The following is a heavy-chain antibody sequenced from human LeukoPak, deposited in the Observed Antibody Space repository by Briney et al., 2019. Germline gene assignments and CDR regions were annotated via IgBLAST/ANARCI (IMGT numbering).Heavy chain of an antibody. D-gene: IGHD3-22*01. CDR2: ISGSGGRT. J-gene: IGHJ3*02. CDR3: ANDRPYDSGAFDI. Sequence: PGGSLRLSCAASGFTVSSNYMSWVRQAPGKGLEWVSSISGSGGRTHYADSVRGRFTISRDNSKNTLYLQMDSLRAEDTAVYYCANDRPYDSGAFDIWGQGTMVTVSS. V-gene: IGHV3-23*01. CDR1: GFTVSSNY.